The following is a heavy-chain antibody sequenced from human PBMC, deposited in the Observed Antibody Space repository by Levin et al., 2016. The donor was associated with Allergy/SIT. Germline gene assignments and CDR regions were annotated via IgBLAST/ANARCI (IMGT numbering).Heavy chain of an antibody. CDR2: ISGSGGST. D-gene: IGHD6-19*01. CDR3: AKEVQYSSPSGWYY. J-gene: IGHJ4*02. Sequence: WIRQPPGKGLEWVSAISGSGGSTYYADSVKGRFTISRDNSKNTLYLQMNSLRAEDTAVYYCAKEVQYSSPSGWYYWGQGTLVTVSS. V-gene: IGHV3-23*01.